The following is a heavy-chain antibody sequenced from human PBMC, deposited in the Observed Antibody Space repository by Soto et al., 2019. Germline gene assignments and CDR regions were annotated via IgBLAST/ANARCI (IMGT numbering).Heavy chain of an antibody. CDR1: GGSISSYY. D-gene: IGHD4-17*01. CDR3: STVTTTGFFDY. V-gene: IGHV4-59*01. Sequence: SETLSLTCTVSGGSISSYYWSWIRQPPGKGLEWIGYIYYSGSTNYNPSLKSRVTISVDTSKNQFSLKLSSVTAADTAVYYCSTVTTTGFFDYWGQGTLVTVSS. J-gene: IGHJ4*02. CDR2: IYYSGST.